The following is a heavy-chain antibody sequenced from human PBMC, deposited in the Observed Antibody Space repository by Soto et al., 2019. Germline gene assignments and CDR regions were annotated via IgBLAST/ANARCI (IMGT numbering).Heavy chain of an antibody. CDR3: ARGRPGGGVKRSWFDP. CDR2: MNPKSGDS. J-gene: IGHJ5*02. Sequence: QVLLVQSGAEVKKPGASVKVSCKASGYTFTSNDIYWVRQANGRGFEWMGWMNPKSGDSASAPKFKDRVRMTRDTSITTAYMELTSLTSDDMAVYYCARGRPGGGVKRSWFDPWGQGTLVTVSS. D-gene: IGHD2-8*02. CDR1: GYTFTSND. V-gene: IGHV1-8*01.